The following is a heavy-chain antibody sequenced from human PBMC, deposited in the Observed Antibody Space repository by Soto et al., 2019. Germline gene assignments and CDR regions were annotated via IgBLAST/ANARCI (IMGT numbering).Heavy chain of an antibody. V-gene: IGHV3-21*01. D-gene: IGHD6-13*01. CDR3: ARYQFSSSWYGSDYYYGMDV. J-gene: IGHJ6*02. CDR2: ISSSSSYI. Sequence: GGSLRLSCAASGFTFSSYSMNWVRQAPGKGLEWVSSISSSSSYIYYADSVKGRFTISRDNAKNSLYLQMNSLRAEDTAVYYCARYQFSSSWYGSDYYYGMDVWGQGTTVTVSS. CDR1: GFTFSSYS.